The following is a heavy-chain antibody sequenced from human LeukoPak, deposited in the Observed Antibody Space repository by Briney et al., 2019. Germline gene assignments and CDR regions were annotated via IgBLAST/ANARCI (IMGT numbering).Heavy chain of an antibody. J-gene: IGHJ5*02. CDR3: ARVGLDNTGWHISWFDP. D-gene: IGHD6-19*01. V-gene: IGHV3-11*01. CDR1: GFLFSDYY. CDR2: ITTNGAST. Sequence: GGSLRLSCAASGFLFSDYYMTWIRQAPGRGLKWISYITTNGASTFYATSVKGRFTISRDNAQKSLFLQMDSLRAEDTAIYYCARVGLDNTGWHISWFDPWGQGTRVTVSS.